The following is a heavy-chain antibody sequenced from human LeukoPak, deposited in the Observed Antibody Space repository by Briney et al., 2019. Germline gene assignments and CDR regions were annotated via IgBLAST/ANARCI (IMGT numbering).Heavy chain of an antibody. J-gene: IGHJ4*02. D-gene: IGHD1-1*01. Sequence: ASVKVSCKASGYTFTGYYMHWVRQAPGQGLEWMGWINPNSGGTNYAQKFQGRVTMTRDTSISTAYMELSRLRSDDTAVYYCARDLYPGSGNQGYWGQGTLVTVSS. CDR2: INPNSGGT. CDR1: GYTFTGYY. CDR3: ARDLYPGSGNQGY. V-gene: IGHV1-2*02.